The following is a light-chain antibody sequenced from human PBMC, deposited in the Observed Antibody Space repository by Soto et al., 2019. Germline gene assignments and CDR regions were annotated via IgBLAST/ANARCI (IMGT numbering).Light chain of an antibody. CDR1: PSVSSY. CDR2: DAS. V-gene: IGKV3-11*01. J-gene: IGKJ1*01. Sequence: EIVLTQSPATLSLSPGERATLSCRASPSVSSYLAWYQQKPGQAPRLLIYDASNRATGIPARFSGSGSGTDFTLTISSQEPEDFAVYYCQQRSNWPWTFGQGTKGEIK. CDR3: QQRSNWPWT.